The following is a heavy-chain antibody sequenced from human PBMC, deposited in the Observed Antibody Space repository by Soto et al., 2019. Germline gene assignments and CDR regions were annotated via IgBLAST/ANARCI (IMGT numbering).Heavy chain of an antibody. CDR1: GFTFSSYG. D-gene: IGHD6-19*01. V-gene: IGHV3-33*06. CDR3: AKDGGSGWLQPDLFDY. Sequence: PGGSLRLSCAASGFTFSSYGMHWVRQAPGKGLEWVAVIWYDGSNKYYADSVKGRFTISRDNSKNTLYLQMNSLRAEDTAVYYCAKDGGSGWLQPDLFDYWGQGTLVTVSS. J-gene: IGHJ4*02. CDR2: IWYDGSNK.